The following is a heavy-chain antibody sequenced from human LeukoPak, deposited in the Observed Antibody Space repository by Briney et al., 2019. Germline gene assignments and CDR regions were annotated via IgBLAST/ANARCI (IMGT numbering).Heavy chain of an antibody. V-gene: IGHV4-59*11. D-gene: IGHD3-22*01. CDR1: GGSISSHY. J-gene: IGHJ4*02. CDR2: IYYSGST. CDR3: ARGGYYDSSGYFIH. Sequence: SETLSLTCTVSGGSISSHYWSWIRQPPGKGLEWIGYIYYSGSTNYNPSLKSRVTISVDTSKNQFSLKLSSVTAADTAVYYCARGGYYDSSGYFIHWGQGTLVTVSS.